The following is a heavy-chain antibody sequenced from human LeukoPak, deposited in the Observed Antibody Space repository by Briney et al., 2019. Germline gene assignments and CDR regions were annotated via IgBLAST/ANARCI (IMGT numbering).Heavy chain of an antibody. CDR3: ARETADTESPGWYFDL. Sequence: GGSLRLSCAASGFTFSSSDFHWVRQTTGKGLEWVSAIGRGGDSYYPDSVKGRFTISRENAMNSVYLQMNSLEAGDTAVYYCARETADTESPGWYFDLWGSGTLVTVSS. CDR2: IGRGGDS. D-gene: IGHD7-27*01. J-gene: IGHJ2*01. V-gene: IGHV3-13*01. CDR1: GFTFSSSD.